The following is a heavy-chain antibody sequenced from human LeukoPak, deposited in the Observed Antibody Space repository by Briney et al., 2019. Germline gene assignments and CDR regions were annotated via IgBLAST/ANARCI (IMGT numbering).Heavy chain of an antibody. D-gene: IGHD4-17*01. CDR1: GFTFSSYE. CDR3: ASSTVTTGVVDY. Sequence: PGGSLRLSCAASGFTFSSYETNWVRQAPGKGLEWVSYISSSGSTIYYADSVKGRFTISRDNAKNSLYLQMNSLRAEDTAVYYCASSTVTTGVVDYWGQGTLVTVSS. V-gene: IGHV3-48*03. CDR2: ISSSGSTI. J-gene: IGHJ4*02.